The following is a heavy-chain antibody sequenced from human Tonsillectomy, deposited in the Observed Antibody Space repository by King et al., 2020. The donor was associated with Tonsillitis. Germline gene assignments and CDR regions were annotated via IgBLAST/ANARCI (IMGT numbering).Heavy chain of an antibody. CDR2: IYYSGST. D-gene: IGHD3-10*01. CDR1: GGSISSGDYY. Sequence: QLQESGPGLVKPSQTLSLTCTVSGGSISSGDYYWSWIRQPPGKGLEWIGYIYYSGSTYYNPSLKSRVTISVDTSKNQFSLKLSSVTAADTAVYYCARTKLLWFGEPYGMDVWGQGTTVTVSS. CDR3: ARTKLLWFGEPYGMDV. V-gene: IGHV4-30-4*01. J-gene: IGHJ6*02.